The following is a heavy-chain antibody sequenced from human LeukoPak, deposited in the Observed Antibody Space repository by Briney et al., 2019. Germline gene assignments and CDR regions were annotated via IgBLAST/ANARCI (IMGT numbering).Heavy chain of an antibody. D-gene: IGHD2-21*02. Sequence: GRSLRLSCAASGFTFDDYAMHWVRQAPGKGLEWVSGIDWNGGSTGYADSVKGRFTISRDNAKSSLYLQMNSLRVEDTAFYYCARVVRSVPNCGGDCYIFDYWGQGTLATVSS. V-gene: IGHV3-20*04. CDR3: ARVVRSVPNCGGDCYIFDY. CDR2: IDWNGGST. J-gene: IGHJ4*02. CDR1: GFTFDDYA.